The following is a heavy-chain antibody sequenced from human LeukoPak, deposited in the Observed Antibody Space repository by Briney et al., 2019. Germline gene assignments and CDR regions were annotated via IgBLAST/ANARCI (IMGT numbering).Heavy chain of an antibody. CDR3: TKLSGGKMFDY. J-gene: IGHJ4*02. CDR2: ISYDGSNK. V-gene: IGHV3-30*18. Sequence: GGSLRLSCAASGFTFSSYGMHWVRQAPGKGLEWVAVISYDGSNKYYADSVKGRFTISRDNSKNTLYLQMNSLRAEDTAVYYCTKLSGGKMFDYWGQGTLVTVSS. D-gene: IGHD2-15*01. CDR1: GFTFSSYG.